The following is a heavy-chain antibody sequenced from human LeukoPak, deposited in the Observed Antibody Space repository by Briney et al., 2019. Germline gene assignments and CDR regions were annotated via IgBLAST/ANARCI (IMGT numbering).Heavy chain of an antibody. CDR1: GFTFSTYN. V-gene: IGHV3-21*04. Sequence: GGSLRLSCVASGFTFSTYNMNWVRQAPGKGLEWVSSINSNGNYIRYADSVKGRSTISRDNSKNTLYLQMNSLRAEDTAVYYCARDDYGETFDYWGQGTLVTVSS. CDR3: ARDDYGETFDY. D-gene: IGHD4-17*01. CDR2: INSNGNYI. J-gene: IGHJ4*02.